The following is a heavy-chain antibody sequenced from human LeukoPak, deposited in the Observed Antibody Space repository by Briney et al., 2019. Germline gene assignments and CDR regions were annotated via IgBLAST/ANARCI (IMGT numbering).Heavy chain of an antibody. D-gene: IGHD4-17*01. J-gene: IGHJ4*02. V-gene: IGHV3-23*01. CDR1: GFTFSSYG. Sequence: GGSLRLSCAASGFTFSSYGMSWVRQAPGKGLEWVSAISGSGGSTYYADSVKGRISLSRDNAKNTLHLQMNSLRVEDTAIYYCAREGDYGDYVLDYWGQGTLVTVSS. CDR2: ISGSGGST. CDR3: AREGDYGDYVLDY.